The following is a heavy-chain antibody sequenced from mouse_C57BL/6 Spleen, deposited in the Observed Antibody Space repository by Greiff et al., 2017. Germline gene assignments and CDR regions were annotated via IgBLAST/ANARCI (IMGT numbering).Heavy chain of an antibody. V-gene: IGHV5-17*01. CDR3: ARKDWDDAMDY. Sequence: EVKLVESGGGLVKPGGSLKLSCAASGFTFSDYGMHWVRQAPEKGLEWVAYISSGSSTNYYADTVKGRFTISRDNAKNTLFLQMTSLRSEDTAMYYCARKDWDDAMDYWGQGTSVTVSS. J-gene: IGHJ4*01. D-gene: IGHD4-1*01. CDR1: GFTFSDYG. CDR2: ISSGSSTN.